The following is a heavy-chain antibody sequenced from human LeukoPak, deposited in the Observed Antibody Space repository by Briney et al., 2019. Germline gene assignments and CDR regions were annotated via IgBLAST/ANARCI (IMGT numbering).Heavy chain of an antibody. J-gene: IGHJ6*03. V-gene: IGHV3-43*02. CDR2: ISGDGGST. Sequence: GGSLRLSCAASGFTFEDYAMEWVRQAPGKGLEWVSLISGDGGSTYYAGSVKGRFTISRDNSKNSLYLQMNSLRTEDTALYYCAKDIGYGSGSSYYYYYYMDVWGKGTTVTVSS. CDR1: GFTFEDYA. D-gene: IGHD3-10*01. CDR3: AKDIGYGSGSSYYYYYYMDV.